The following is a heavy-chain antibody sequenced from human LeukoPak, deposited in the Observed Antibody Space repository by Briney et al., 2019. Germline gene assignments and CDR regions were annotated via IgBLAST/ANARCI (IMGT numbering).Heavy chain of an antibody. CDR2: INNSGGDT. CDR1: GFTFSRYA. J-gene: IGHJ4*02. V-gene: IGHV3-23*01. Sequence: GGSLRLSYAASGFTFSRYAMSWVRQAPGKGLEWVSGINNSGGDTYYAGSVEGRFTISRDNSKNTLYLQMNSLRDEDTAIYYCAKDGRGSSPYWGQGTLVTVSS. CDR3: AKDGRGSSPY. D-gene: IGHD6-13*01.